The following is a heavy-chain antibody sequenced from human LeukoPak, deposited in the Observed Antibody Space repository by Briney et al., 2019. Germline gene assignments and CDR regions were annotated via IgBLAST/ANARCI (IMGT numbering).Heavy chain of an antibody. V-gene: IGHV3-53*01. J-gene: IGHJ2*01. D-gene: IGHD2-15*01. CDR3: ARDKGYSLWYFDL. CDR2: IYSGGST. CDR1: GFTVSDNY. Sequence: PGGSLRLSRAASGFTVSDNYMSWVRQAPGKGLEWVSLIYSGGSTYYADSVKGRFTISRDNSKNTLFLQMNSLRAEDTAVYCCARDKGYSLWYFDLWGRGTLVTVSS.